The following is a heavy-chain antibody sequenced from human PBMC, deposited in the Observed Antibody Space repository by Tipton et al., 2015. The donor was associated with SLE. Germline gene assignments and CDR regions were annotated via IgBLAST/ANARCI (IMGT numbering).Heavy chain of an antibody. D-gene: IGHD6-6*01. CDR2: SYIGGGT. J-gene: IGHJ6*02. CDR3: ASVLEYSSSFNLYYYYGMDV. Sequence: SLRLSCAASAFSVSAYHMTWVRQAPGKGLEWVSVSYIGGGTDYAESVKGRFTFSRDSSENTLYLQMNSMRAEDTAVYYCASVLEYSSSFNLYYYYGMDVWGQGTTVTVPS. CDR1: AFSVSAYH. V-gene: IGHV3-53*05.